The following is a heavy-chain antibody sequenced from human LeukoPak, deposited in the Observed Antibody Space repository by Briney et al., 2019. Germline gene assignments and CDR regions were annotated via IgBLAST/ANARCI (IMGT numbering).Heavy chain of an antibody. CDR3: ARDRSGLYYYYYMDV. Sequence: GGSLRLSCAASGFTFSSYWMSWVRQAPGKGREWVANIKQDGSEKYYVDSVKGRFTISRDNAKNSLYLQMNSLRAEDTAVYYCARDRSGLYYYYYMDVWGKGTTVTVS. CDR1: GFTFSSYW. J-gene: IGHJ6*03. CDR2: IKQDGSEK. D-gene: IGHD3/OR15-3a*01. V-gene: IGHV3-7*01.